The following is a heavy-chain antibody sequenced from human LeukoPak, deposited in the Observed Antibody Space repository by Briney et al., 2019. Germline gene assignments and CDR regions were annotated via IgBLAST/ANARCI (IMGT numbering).Heavy chain of an antibody. V-gene: IGHV3-23*01. J-gene: IGHJ4*02. CDR2: ISGSDGYT. Sequence: PGGSLRLSCVASGFTFSSYAMNWVRQAPGKGLEWVLAISGSDGYTYYADSVKGRFTVSRDNSKNTLYLHMNSLRAEDTAVYYCAKEASTAYGSGSQWVDYWGQGTLVTVSS. D-gene: IGHD3-10*01. CDR3: AKEASTAYGSGSQWVDY. CDR1: GFTFSSYA.